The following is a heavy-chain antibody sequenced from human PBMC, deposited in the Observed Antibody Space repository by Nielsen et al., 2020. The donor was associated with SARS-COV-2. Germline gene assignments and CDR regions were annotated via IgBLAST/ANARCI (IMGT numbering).Heavy chain of an antibody. CDR3: TRRVAGGTMDV. V-gene: IGHV3-23*01. CDR2: IGVSGGGT. J-gene: IGHJ6*02. D-gene: IGHD6-19*01. Sequence: GALKISCAASGFTFSNFAMNWVRRAPGKGLEWVSTIGVSGGGTYYADSLKGRFTISRDNSKNTLYLQMNSLGADDTAIYYCTRRVAGGTMDVWGQGTTVTVSS. CDR1: GFTFSNFA.